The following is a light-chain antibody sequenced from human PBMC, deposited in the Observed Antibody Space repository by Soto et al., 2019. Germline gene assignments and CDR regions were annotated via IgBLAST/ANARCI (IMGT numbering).Light chain of an antibody. J-gene: IGKJ5*01. CDR2: AAS. CDR1: QGISTY. V-gene: IGKV1-39*01. CDR3: QQSYSTPIS. Sequence: DIQMTQSPSSLAESSGDRVTITCGAGQGISTYLNWYQQKPGKAPKLLIYAASSLQSGVPSRFSGSGSETDFTLTISSLQPEDFATYYCQQSYSTPISFGQGTRLEIK.